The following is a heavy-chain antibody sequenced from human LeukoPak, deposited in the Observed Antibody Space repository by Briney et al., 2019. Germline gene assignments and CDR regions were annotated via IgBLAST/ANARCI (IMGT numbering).Heavy chain of an antibody. V-gene: IGHV4-39*01. CDR3: ARRGGSYRYFDY. D-gene: IGHD1-26*01. J-gene: IGHJ4*02. CDR1: GGSISTISYY. Sequence: SETLSLTCSVSGGSISTISYYWGWVRQPPRKGLEWIGSIYYTGSTYFNPSLKSRVTVSIDTSKNQFSLKLSSVTAADTAVYYCARRGGSYRYFDYWGQGALVTVSS. CDR2: IYYTGST.